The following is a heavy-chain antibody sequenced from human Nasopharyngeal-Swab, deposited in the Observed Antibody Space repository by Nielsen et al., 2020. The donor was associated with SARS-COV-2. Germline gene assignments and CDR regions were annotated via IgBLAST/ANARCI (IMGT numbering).Heavy chain of an antibody. V-gene: IGHV3-48*03. CDR2: ISSGTSTI. CDR3: AGAPSPNSFYYFMDV. Sequence: GESLKISCVASGFTLATYEMNWVRQAPGKGLEWLSYISSGTSTIYYADSVKGRFTISRDNAKNSLYLQMDSLRAEGTAVYYCAGAPSPNSFYYFMDVWGKGTTVTVSS. D-gene: IGHD3-10*01. J-gene: IGHJ6*03. CDR1: GFTLATYE.